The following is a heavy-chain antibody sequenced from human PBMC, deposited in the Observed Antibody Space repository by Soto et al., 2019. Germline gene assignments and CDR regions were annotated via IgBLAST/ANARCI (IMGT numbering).Heavy chain of an antibody. V-gene: IGHV3-21*01. CDR1: GFTFSSYS. CDR3: ARALGPAADNGMAV. CDR2: ISSSSSYI. D-gene: IGHD6-13*01. Sequence: GWSLRLSCAASGFTFSSYSMNWVRQAPGKGLEWVSSISSSSSYIYYADSVKGRFTISRDNAKNSLYLQMNSLRAEDTAVYYCARALGPAADNGMAVWGQGTTVTGSS. J-gene: IGHJ6*02.